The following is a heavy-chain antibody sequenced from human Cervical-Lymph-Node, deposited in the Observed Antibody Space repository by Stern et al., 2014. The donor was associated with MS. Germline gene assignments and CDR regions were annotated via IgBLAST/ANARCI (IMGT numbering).Heavy chain of an antibody. V-gene: IGHV1-69*06. Sequence: QVQLVQSGAEVKKPGSSVKVSCKAPGGTFNNYAFSWVRQAPGQGLEWLGGVLPIFDEPNYAQKFQGRVTITADKSTSTAYMELSSLRSEDTAVYYCARTYYFDDSGYYYPHYYYGLDVWGQGTTVTVSS. J-gene: IGHJ6*02. CDR1: GGTFNNYA. CDR2: VLPIFDEP. CDR3: ARTYYFDDSGYYYPHYYYGLDV. D-gene: IGHD3-22*01.